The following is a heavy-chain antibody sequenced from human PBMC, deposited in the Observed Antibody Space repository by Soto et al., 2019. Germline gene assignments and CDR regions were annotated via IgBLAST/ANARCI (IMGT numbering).Heavy chain of an antibody. V-gene: IGHV1-69*08. CDR1: GGTFSSYT. CDR2: IIPILGIA. CDR3: ARDPPKYDSSGYFWFDP. J-gene: IGHJ5*02. Sequence: QVQLVQSGAEVKKPGSSVKVSCKASGGTFSSYTISWVRQAPGQGLEWMGRIIPILGIANYAQKFQGRVTITADKCTSTAYMELSSLRSEDTAVYYCARDPPKYDSSGYFWFDPWGQGTLVTVSS. D-gene: IGHD3-22*01.